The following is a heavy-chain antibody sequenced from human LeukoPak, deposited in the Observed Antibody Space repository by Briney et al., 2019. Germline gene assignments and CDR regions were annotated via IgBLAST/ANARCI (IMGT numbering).Heavy chain of an antibody. J-gene: IGHJ4*02. V-gene: IGHV1-46*01. CDR2: INPSGGST. Sequence: ASVKVSXKASGYTFTSYYMHWVRQAPRQGLEWMGMINPSGGSTSYAQKFQGRVTITTDESTSTAYKELSSLRSEDTAVYYCATQQFGVVKGYFDYWGQGTLVTVSS. D-gene: IGHD3-3*01. CDR3: ATQQFGVVKGYFDY. CDR1: GYTFTSYY.